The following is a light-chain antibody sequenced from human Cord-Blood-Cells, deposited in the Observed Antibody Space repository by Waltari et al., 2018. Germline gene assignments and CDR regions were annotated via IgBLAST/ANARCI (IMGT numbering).Light chain of an antibody. J-gene: IGKJ4*01. CDR1: QSISSY. CDR3: QQSYSTPPA. CDR2: AAS. Sequence: DIQMTQSPSSLSASVGDRVTITCRASQSISSYLNWYQQKPGKAPMLLIDAASSLKSGVPSMFSGSGSGTDFTLTISSLQPEDFATYYCQQSYSTPPAFGGGTKVEIK. V-gene: IGKV1-39*01.